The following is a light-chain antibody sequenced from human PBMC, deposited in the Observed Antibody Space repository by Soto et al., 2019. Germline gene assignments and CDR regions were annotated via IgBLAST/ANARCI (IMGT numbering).Light chain of an antibody. CDR3: QQYDNSPYT. CDR2: GAS. V-gene: IGKV3-20*01. Sequence: ETVLTQSPGTLSLSPGESVTLSCRTSQRVSSSYLAWYQQKPGQAPRLLMFGASSRATDIPARFSGSGSGTHFTLTINRLEPEDFAVYYCQQYDNSPYTFGQGTKLEIK. J-gene: IGKJ2*01. CDR1: QRVSSSY.